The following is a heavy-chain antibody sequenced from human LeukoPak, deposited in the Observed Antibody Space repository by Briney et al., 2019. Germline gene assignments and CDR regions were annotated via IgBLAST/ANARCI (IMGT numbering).Heavy chain of an antibody. CDR1: GFTFSSYG. D-gene: IGHD2-21*02. Sequence: GGSLRLSRAASGFTFSSYGMHWVRQAPGKGLEWVTVISYDGSKKYYADSVKGRFTISRDNSKNSLYLQMNSLRAEDTAVYYCAQDLVLYCGGDCYSWYSYVMDVWGQGTTVTVSS. CDR2: ISYDGSKK. J-gene: IGHJ6*02. V-gene: IGHV3-30*18. CDR3: AQDLVLYCGGDCYSWYSYVMDV.